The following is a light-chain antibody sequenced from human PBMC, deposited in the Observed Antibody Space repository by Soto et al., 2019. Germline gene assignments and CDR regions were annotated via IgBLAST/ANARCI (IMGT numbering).Light chain of an antibody. V-gene: IGKV3D-15*01. CDR1: QSVSTN. CDR2: DAS. Sequence: EIVVTQFPATLSYAPWYSVTVSCRASQSVSTNLAWYQQRPGEAPRLLIFDASARAVDIPGRFSGSGSGTEFTLTISSLQPEDFAVYFCHSYDKWPPGAFGQGTKVDI. CDR3: HSYDKWPPGA. J-gene: IGKJ1*01.